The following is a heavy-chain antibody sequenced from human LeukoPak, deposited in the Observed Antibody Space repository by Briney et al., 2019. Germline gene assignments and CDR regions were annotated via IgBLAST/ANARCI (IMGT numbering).Heavy chain of an antibody. D-gene: IGHD1-26*01. Sequence: PGGSLRLSCVASGFTFSHYTMHWVRQAPGKGLEWVAVILYDGSNKYYADSVKGRFTISRDNSKNTLYLQMNSLRAEDMAVYYCARDQWELQSYYYYMDVWGKGTTVTVSS. J-gene: IGHJ6*03. V-gene: IGHV3-30-3*01. CDR2: ILYDGSNK. CDR1: GFTFSHYT. CDR3: ARDQWELQSYYYYMDV.